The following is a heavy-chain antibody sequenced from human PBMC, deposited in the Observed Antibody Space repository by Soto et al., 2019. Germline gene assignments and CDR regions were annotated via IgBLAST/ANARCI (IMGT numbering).Heavy chain of an antibody. J-gene: IGHJ6*02. V-gene: IGHV1-69*06. CDR2: VIPFPGTT. Sequence: QVQLVQSGAEVKKPGSSVKVSCKASGGTFSSYAINWVRQAPGQGLEWVGGVIPFPGTTKYAQKFWGRVTITADKSTSTTYMELRSLSSDDTAVFYCASNLGVVSAEPGYGFHYGMDVWGQGTTGTVSS. CDR3: ASNLGVVSAEPGYGFHYGMDV. D-gene: IGHD3-3*01. CDR1: GGTFSSYA.